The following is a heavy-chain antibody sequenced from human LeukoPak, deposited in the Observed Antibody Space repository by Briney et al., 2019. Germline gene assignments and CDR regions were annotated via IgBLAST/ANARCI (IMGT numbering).Heavy chain of an antibody. CDR1: GYSISSGYY. CDR2: IYHSGST. J-gene: IGHJ5*02. D-gene: IGHD1-26*01. Sequence: SETLSLTCTVSGYSISSGYYWGWIRQPPGKGLEWIGSIYHSGSTYYNPSLKSRVTISVDTSENQFSLKLSSVTAADTAVYYCARGERYRVGATTVNWFDPWGQGTLVTVSS. V-gene: IGHV4-38-2*02. CDR3: ARGERYRVGATTVNWFDP.